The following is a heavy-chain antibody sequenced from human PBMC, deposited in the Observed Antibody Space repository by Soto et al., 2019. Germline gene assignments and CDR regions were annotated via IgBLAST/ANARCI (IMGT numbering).Heavy chain of an antibody. J-gene: IGHJ4*02. CDR1: GFTVSNNY. CDR3: ATRMTTAPY. D-gene: IGHD4-17*01. Sequence: GGSLRLSCAASGFTVSNNYLSWVRQAPGKGLQWVSLIYSDGGTNYAESVKGRFTISRDNSKNTLYLQMNSLKAEDTAIYYCATRMTTAPYWGKGTLVTVSS. V-gene: IGHV3-66*01. CDR2: IYSDGGT.